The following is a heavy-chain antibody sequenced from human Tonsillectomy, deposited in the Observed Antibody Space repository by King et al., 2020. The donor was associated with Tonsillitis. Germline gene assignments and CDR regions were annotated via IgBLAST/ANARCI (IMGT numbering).Heavy chain of an antibody. CDR3: TRVRTVGSDAFDI. D-gene: IGHD1/OR15-1a*01. CDR2: IKSDGSST. V-gene: IGHV3-74*01. Sequence: VQLVESGGGLVQPGGSLRLSCAASGFTFSSYWMHWVRQAPGKGLVWVSRIKSDGSSTSYAASVKGRFTISRDNAKNTLYLQMNSLRAEDTAVYFCTRVRTVGSDAFDIWGQGTMVTVSS. CDR1: GFTFSSYW. J-gene: IGHJ3*02.